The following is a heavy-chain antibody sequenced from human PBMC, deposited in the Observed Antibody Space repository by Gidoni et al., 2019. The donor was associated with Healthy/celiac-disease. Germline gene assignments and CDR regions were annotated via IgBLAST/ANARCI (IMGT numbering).Heavy chain of an antibody. CDR3: ARAVVRGVILLSWGMDV. CDR2: ISYDGSNK. J-gene: IGHJ6*02. CDR1: GCTFSRYA. Sequence: QVQLVESGGGVVQPGRSMRLPCAASGCTFSRYAMLWVRQAPGKGLEWVAVISYDGSNKYYADSVKGRFTISRDNSKNTLYLQMNSLRAEDTAVYYCARAVVRGVILLSWGMDVWGQGTTVTVSS. D-gene: IGHD3-10*01. V-gene: IGHV3-30*01.